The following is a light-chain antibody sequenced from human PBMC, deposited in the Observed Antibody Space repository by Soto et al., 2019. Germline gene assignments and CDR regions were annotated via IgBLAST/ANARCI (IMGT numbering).Light chain of an antibody. V-gene: IGLV1-44*01. J-gene: IGLJ3*02. CDR1: SSNIGSNT. CDR3: AAWDDSLNGPGV. CDR2: SNN. Sequence: QSALTQPPSASGTPGQRVTISCSGSSSNIGSNTVNWYQQLPGTAPKLLIYSNNQRPSGVPDRFSGSKSGTSASLGISGLQSEDEADYYCAAWDDSLNGPGVFGGGTKLTVL.